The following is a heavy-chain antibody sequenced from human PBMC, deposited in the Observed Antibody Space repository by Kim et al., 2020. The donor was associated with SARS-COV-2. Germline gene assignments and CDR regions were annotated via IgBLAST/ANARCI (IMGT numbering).Heavy chain of an antibody. D-gene: IGHD2-2*01. Sequence: PSFQGHVTISADKSISTAYLQWSSLKASDTAMYYCAGLRVVPAAIYHFDYWGQGTLVTVSS. CDR3: AGLRVVPAAIYHFDY. J-gene: IGHJ4*02. V-gene: IGHV5-10-1*01.